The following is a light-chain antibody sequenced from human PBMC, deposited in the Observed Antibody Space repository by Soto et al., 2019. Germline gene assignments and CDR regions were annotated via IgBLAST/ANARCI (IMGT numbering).Light chain of an antibody. CDR3: QQYNNWPPIT. Sequence: IQIAQAPSSLSASVGRGVTITLRASNDISNWLAWYQQKPGKAPKVLIFSASSLHSGVPARFSGSGSGTEFTLTISSLQSEDFAVYYCQQYNNWPPITFGQGTRLEIK. CDR1: NDISNW. J-gene: IGKJ5*01. V-gene: IGKV1D-16*01. CDR2: SAS.